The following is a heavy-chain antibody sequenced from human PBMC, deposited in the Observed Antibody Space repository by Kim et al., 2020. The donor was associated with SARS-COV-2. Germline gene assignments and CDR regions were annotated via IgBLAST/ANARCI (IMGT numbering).Heavy chain of an antibody. CDR3: AKGPGISACAPDY. D-gene: IGHD3-10*01. Sequence: GGSLRLSCAASGFTFSSYAMSWVRQAPGKGLEWVSIILGTDGSTYYADSVKGRFTISRDNSEDTLFLQMSSLRVDDTAVYYCAKGPGISACAPDYWGQGT. V-gene: IGHV3-23*01. J-gene: IGHJ4*02. CDR2: ILGTDGST. CDR1: GFTFSSYA.